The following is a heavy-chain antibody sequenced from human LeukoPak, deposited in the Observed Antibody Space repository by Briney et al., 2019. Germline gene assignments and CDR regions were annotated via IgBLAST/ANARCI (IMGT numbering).Heavy chain of an antibody. CDR3: ASTGYSGYDPPRNLGYYMDV. J-gene: IGHJ6*03. V-gene: IGHV4-34*01. CDR1: GGSISGNGYY. Sequence: PSETLSLTCSVSGGSISGNGYYWSWSRQPPGMGLEWIGEINHSGSTNYNPSLKSRVTISVDTSKNQFSLKLSSVTAADTAVYYCASTGYSGYDPPRNLGYYMDVWGKGTTVTISS. CDR2: INHSGST. D-gene: IGHD5-12*01.